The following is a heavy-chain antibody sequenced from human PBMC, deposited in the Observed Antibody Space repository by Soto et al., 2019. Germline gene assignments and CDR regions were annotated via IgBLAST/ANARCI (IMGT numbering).Heavy chain of an antibody. D-gene: IGHD3-16*01. CDR2: IIPVFGTT. V-gene: IGHV1-69*01. CDR1: GGLFSSFA. Sequence: QEQLVQSGPKVKKPGSSVKVSCKDSGGLFSSFAISWVRQAPGQGLEWLGGIIPVFGTTNYAEKFQGRVTITADESTNTAYMELSSLRSGDTAMYYCARGGSPYVWFNEFWGQGTLVTVSS. J-gene: IGHJ4*02. CDR3: ARGGSPYVWFNEF.